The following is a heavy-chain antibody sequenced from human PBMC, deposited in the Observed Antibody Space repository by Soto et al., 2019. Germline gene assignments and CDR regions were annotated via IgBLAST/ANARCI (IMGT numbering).Heavy chain of an antibody. Sequence: ASVKVSCKASGYTFTGYYMHWVRQATGQGLEWMGWINPNSGGTNYAQKFQGWVTMTRDTSISTAYMELSRLRSDDTAVYYCARGVVATIYYFDYWGQGTLVTVSS. CDR3: ARGVVATIYYFDY. V-gene: IGHV1-2*04. J-gene: IGHJ4*02. D-gene: IGHD5-12*01. CDR2: INPNSGGT. CDR1: GYTFTGYY.